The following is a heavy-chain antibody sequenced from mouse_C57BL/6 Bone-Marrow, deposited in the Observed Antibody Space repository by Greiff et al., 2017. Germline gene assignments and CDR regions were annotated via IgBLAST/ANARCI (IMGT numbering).Heavy chain of an antibody. Sequence: DVQLQESGGDLVKPGGSLKLSCAASGFTFSSYGMSWVRQTPDKRLEWVATISSGGSYTYYPDSVKGRFTISRDNAKNTLYLQMSSLKSEDTAMYYCARRVPPTVVVPYAMDYWGQGTSVTVSS. CDR3: ARRVPPTVVVPYAMDY. CDR2: ISSGGSYT. J-gene: IGHJ4*01. CDR1: GFTFSSYG. V-gene: IGHV5-6*01. D-gene: IGHD1-1*01.